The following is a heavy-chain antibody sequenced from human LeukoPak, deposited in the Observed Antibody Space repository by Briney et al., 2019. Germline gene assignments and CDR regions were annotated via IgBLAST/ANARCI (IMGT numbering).Heavy chain of an antibody. Sequence: GGSLRLSCAASGFTFSSYSMNWVRQAPGKGLEWVSYISSSSSTIYYADSVKGRFTISRGNAKNSLYLQMDSLRAEDTAVYYCARDHFVGDYARYFFGYWGQGTLVTVSS. CDR3: ARDHFVGDYARYFFGY. CDR1: GFTFSSYS. CDR2: ISSSSSTI. V-gene: IGHV3-48*01. J-gene: IGHJ4*02. D-gene: IGHD4-17*01.